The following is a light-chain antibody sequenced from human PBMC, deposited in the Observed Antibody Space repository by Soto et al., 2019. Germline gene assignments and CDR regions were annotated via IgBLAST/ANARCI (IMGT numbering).Light chain of an antibody. CDR2: GAS. J-gene: IGKJ5*01. CDR3: QQYGSSPRIT. V-gene: IGKV3-20*01. CDR1: QSVDNN. Sequence: EIIMTQSPATLSVSPGERATLSCRASQSVDNNLAWYQQKPGQAPRLLIYGASSRATGIPDRFSGSGSGTDFTLTISRLEPEDFAVYYCQQYGSSPRITFGQGTRLEIK.